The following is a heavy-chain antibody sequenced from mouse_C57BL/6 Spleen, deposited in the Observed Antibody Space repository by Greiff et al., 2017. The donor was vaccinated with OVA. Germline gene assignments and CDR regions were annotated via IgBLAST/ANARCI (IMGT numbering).Heavy chain of an antibody. Sequence: QVQLQQPGAELVMPGASVKLSCKASGYTFTSYWMHWVKQRPGQGLEWIGEIDPSDSYPNYNQKFKGKSTLTVDKASSTAYMQLSSLTSEDSAVYYCARVVTRYFDYWGQGTTLTVSS. V-gene: IGHV1-69*01. D-gene: IGHD2-2*01. CDR3: ARVVTRYFDY. J-gene: IGHJ2*01. CDR1: GYTFTSYW. CDR2: IDPSDSYP.